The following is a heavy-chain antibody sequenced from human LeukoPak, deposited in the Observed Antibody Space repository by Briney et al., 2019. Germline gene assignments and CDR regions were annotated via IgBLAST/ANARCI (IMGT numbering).Heavy chain of an antibody. CDR1: GGSISSYY. J-gene: IGHJ4*02. V-gene: IGHV4-59*12. D-gene: IGHD1-26*01. Sequence: SETLSLTCTVSGGSISSYYWSWIRQPPGKGLEWIGYIYYSGNTNYNPSLKSRVTISIDTSKNQFSLKLSSVTAADTAVYYCARERKPLSGSYDYWGQGTLVTVSS. CDR2: IYYSGNT. CDR3: ARERKPLSGSYDY.